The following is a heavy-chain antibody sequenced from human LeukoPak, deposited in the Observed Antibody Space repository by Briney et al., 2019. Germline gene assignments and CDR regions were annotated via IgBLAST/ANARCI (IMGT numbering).Heavy chain of an antibody. Sequence: GGSLRLSCAASGFTFSSYGMSWVRQAPGKGLEWVSAISGSGGSTYYADSVEGRFTISRDNSKNTLYLQMNSLRAEDTAVYYCAKDRGQWLVRGYFDYWGKGTLVTVSS. CDR3: AKDRGQWLVRGYFDY. D-gene: IGHD6-19*01. CDR2: ISGSGGST. CDR1: GFTFSSYG. J-gene: IGHJ4*02. V-gene: IGHV3-23*01.